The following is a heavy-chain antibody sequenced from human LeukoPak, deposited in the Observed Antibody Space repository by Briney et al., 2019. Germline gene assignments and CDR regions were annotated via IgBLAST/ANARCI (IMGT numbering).Heavy chain of an antibody. CDR2: INPNSGDT. J-gene: IGHJ5*02. Sequence: ASVKASCKASGYTFTYFDLHWVRQAPGQGLEWMGRINPNSGDTNYAQKFQGRVTMTRDTSISTAYMELSRLRSDDTAVYYCARRGGSGRNLGIGNPFDPWGQGTLVTVSS. D-gene: IGHD3-10*01. CDR1: GYTFTYFD. CDR3: ARRGGSGRNLGIGNPFDP. V-gene: IGHV1-2*06.